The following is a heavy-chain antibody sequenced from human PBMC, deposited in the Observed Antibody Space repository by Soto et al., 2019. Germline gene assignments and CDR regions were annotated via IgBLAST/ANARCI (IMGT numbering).Heavy chain of an antibody. Sequence: QVQLVESGGGVVQPGRSLRLSCAASGFTFSSYGMHWVRQAPGKGLEWVAVISYDGSNKYYADSVKGRFTISRDNSKNTLHLQMNSLRAEDTAVYYCANTAPSVSLGEFFDHYDMDVWGQGTTVTVSS. CDR2: ISYDGSNK. CDR1: GFTFSSYG. J-gene: IGHJ6*02. CDR3: ANTAPSVSLGEFFDHYDMDV. D-gene: IGHD3-10*01. V-gene: IGHV3-30*18.